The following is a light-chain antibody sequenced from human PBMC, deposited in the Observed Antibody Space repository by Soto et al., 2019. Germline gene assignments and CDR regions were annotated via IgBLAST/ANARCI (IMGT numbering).Light chain of an antibody. V-gene: IGKV1-12*01. CDR2: DAS. J-gene: IGKJ4*01. CDR3: QKANSFPLT. CDR1: QSVNSW. Sequence: DLQMTQSPSTLSASVGDRVTITCRASQSVNSWLAWYQRKTGRAPRLLIYDASSLQSGVPSRFSGSGSGTDLTLTISSLQPEDFATYYCQKANSFPLTCGGGTKVDIK.